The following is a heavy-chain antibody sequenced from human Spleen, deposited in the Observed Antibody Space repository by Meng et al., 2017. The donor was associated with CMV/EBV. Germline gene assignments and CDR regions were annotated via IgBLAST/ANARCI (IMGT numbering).Heavy chain of an antibody. CDR3: ARAVSPSYYYYGMDV. CDR1: GFTFSAYA. CDR2: ISSSGSTI. V-gene: IGHV3-48*03. Sequence: GESLKISCAASGFTFSAYAMNWVRQAPGKGLEWVSYISSSGSTIYYADSVKGRFTISRDNAKNSLYLQMNSLRAEDTAVYYCARAVSPSYYYYGMDVWGQGTTVTVSS. D-gene: IGHD3-22*01. J-gene: IGHJ6*02.